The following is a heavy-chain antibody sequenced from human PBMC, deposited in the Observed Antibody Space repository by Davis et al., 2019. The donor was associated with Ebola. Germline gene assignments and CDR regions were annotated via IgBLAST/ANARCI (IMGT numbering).Heavy chain of an antibody. J-gene: IGHJ6*02. Sequence: GESLKISCAASGFTFSSYGLHWVRQAPGKGLEWVAVIWYDGSNKYYADSVKGRFTISRDNSKNTLYLQMNSLRAKDTAVYYCAKSGLSFGVVKYHYGMDVWGQGTMVTVSS. CDR2: IWYDGSNK. CDR1: GFTFSSYG. V-gene: IGHV3-33*06. D-gene: IGHD3-3*01. CDR3: AKSGLSFGVVKYHYGMDV.